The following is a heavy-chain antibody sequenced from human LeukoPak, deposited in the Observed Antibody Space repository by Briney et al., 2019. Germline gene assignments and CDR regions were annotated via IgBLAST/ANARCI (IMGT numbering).Heavy chain of an antibody. V-gene: IGHV3-7*05. CDR1: GFPISNYW. CDR3: ARDRGIMIVVKGPSSDAFDI. D-gene: IGHD3-22*01. Sequence: PGGSLRLSCAASGFPISNYWMSWVRQAPGKGLEWVASISPDGSVKHYVDSVKGRFTISRDNAKNSLSLQMNSPRSEDTAEYYCARDRGIMIVVKGPSSDAFDIWGQGTMVTVSS. CDR2: ISPDGSVK. J-gene: IGHJ3*02.